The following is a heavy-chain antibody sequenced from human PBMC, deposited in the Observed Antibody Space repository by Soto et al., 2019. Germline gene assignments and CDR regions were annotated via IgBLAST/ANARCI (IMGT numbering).Heavy chain of an antibody. J-gene: IGHJ1*01. CDR3: AKGVPGIAVAGTGYFQH. CDR2: ISGSGGST. CDR1: GFIFSSYA. V-gene: IGHV3-23*01. D-gene: IGHD6-19*01. Sequence: GGSLRLSCAASGFIFSSYAMSWVRQAPGKGLEWVSAISGSGGSTYYADSVKARFTISRDNSKNTLYLQMNSLRAEDTAVYYCAKGVPGIAVAGTGYFQHWGQGTLVTVSS.